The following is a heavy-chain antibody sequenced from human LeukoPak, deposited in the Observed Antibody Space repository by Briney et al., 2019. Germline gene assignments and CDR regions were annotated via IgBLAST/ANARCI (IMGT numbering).Heavy chain of an antibody. J-gene: IGHJ6*02. D-gene: IGHD3-3*01. V-gene: IGHV3-23*01. CDR2: ITGSGGYT. Sequence: HPGGSLRLSCAASGFTFSNYAINWVRQGQGKGLEWVSVITGSGGYTHYADSVKGRFIISRDNSKSTLYLQMNSLKTEDTAVYYCTTDGPYYDFWSGDYYYGMDVWGQGTTVTVSS. CDR1: GFTFSNYA. CDR3: TTDGPYYDFWSGDYYYGMDV.